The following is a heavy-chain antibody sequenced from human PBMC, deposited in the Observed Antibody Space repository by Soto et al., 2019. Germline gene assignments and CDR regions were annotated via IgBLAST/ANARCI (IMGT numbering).Heavy chain of an antibody. CDR2: INKDGSVT. CDR1: GLTFNNYW. CDR3: AKGIEGIAAAGTFFDY. D-gene: IGHD6-13*01. J-gene: IGHJ4*02. V-gene: IGHV3-7*03. Sequence: GGSLRLSCVAYGLTFNNYWVSWVRQAPGKGLEWVASINKDGSVTYYLASVEGRFTISRDNAKSTLYLQMNSLRAEDTAVYYCAKGIEGIAAAGTFFDYWGQGTLVTVSS.